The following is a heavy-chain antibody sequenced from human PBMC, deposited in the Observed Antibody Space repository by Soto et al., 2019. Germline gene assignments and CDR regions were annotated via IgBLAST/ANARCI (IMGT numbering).Heavy chain of an antibody. CDR1: GGTFSSYA. CDR3: ARATNFGVVTYYYYYYGMDV. CDR2: IIPIFGTA. J-gene: IGHJ6*02. Sequence: QVQLVQSGAEVKKPGSSVKVSCKASGGTFSSYAISWVRQAPGQGLEWMGGIIPIFGTANYAQKFQGRVTITADESTSTAYMELSSLRYEDTVVYYCARATNFGVVTYYYYYYGMDVWGQGTTVTVSS. D-gene: IGHD3-3*01. V-gene: IGHV1-69*01.